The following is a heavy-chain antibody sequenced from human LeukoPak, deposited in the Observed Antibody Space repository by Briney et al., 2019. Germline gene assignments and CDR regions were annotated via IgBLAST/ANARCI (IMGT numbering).Heavy chain of an antibody. D-gene: IGHD2-2*01. CDR1: GYTFTSYY. CDR2: INPYSGGT. J-gene: IGHJ4*02. Sequence: AASVKVSCKASGYTFTSYYMHWVRQAPGQGLEWMGWINPYSGGTNYAQKFQGRVTMTRDTSISTAYMELSRLRSDDTAVYYCVRDRTKYCSSTSCPLDYWGQGTLVTVSS. V-gene: IGHV1-2*02. CDR3: VRDRTKYCSSTSCPLDY.